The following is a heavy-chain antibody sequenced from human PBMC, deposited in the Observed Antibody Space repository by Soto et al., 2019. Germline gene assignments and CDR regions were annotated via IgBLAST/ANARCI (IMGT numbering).Heavy chain of an antibody. V-gene: IGHV1-69*13. D-gene: IGHD1-1*01. CDR2: IIPIFGTA. CDR1: GYTFTSYD. Sequence: GASVKVSCKASGYTFTSYDINWVRQAPGQGLEWMGGIIPIFGTANYAQKFQGRVTITADESTSTAYMELSSLRSEDTAVYYCETEAYTLSWFDPWGQGTLVTVSS. J-gene: IGHJ5*02. CDR3: ETEAYTLSWFDP.